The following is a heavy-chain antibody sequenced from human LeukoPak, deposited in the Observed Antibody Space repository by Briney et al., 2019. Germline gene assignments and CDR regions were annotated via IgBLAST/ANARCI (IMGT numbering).Heavy chain of an antibody. CDR2: INHNGNVN. Sequence: GGSLRLSCAASGFTFSSYWMNWARQAPGKGLEWVASINHNGNVNYYVDSVKGRFTISRDNAKNSLYLQMSNLRAEDTAVYFCAEDRTVGASYWYFDLWGRGTLVTVSS. CDR3: AEDRTVGASYWYFDL. V-gene: IGHV3-7*03. D-gene: IGHD1-26*01. J-gene: IGHJ2*01. CDR1: GFTFSSYW.